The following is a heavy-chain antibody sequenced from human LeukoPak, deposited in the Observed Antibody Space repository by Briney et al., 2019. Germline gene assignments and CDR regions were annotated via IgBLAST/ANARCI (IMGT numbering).Heavy chain of an antibody. D-gene: IGHD3-3*01. CDR1: GYSISSGYY. J-gene: IGHJ6*03. V-gene: IGHV4-38-2*02. CDR2: IYHSGST. Sequence: SETLSLTCTVSGYSISSGYYWGWIRQPPGKGLEWIGSIYHSGSTYYNPSLKSRVTISVDTSKNQFSLKLSSVTAADTAVYYCARGIFEINYYYYYYMDVWGKGTTVTVSS. CDR3: ARGIFEINYYYYYYMDV.